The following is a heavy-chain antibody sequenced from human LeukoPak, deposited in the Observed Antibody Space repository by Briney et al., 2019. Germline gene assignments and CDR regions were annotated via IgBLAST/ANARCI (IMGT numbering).Heavy chain of an antibody. CDR3: AKGTLPSGSQLDY. Sequence: GGSLRLSCAASGFTFSSYWMSWVRQAPGKGLEWVANIKQDGSEKYYVDSVKGRFTISRDNAKSSLYLQMNSLRAEDTAVYYCAKGTLPSGSQLDYWGQGTLVTVSS. J-gene: IGHJ4*02. V-gene: IGHV3-7*01. D-gene: IGHD1-26*01. CDR2: IKQDGSEK. CDR1: GFTFSSYW.